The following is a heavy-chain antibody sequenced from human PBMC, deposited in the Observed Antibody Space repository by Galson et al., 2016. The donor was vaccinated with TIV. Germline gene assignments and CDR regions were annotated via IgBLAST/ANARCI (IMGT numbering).Heavy chain of an antibody. CDR1: GGSISSTHAS. J-gene: IGHJ5*02. CDR2: IYYNGNT. Sequence: TLSLPCTVSGGSISSTHASWSWIRQHPGKGLEWIGFIYYNGNTFYNPSLQSRVTISGDTSRNLFSLRLNSVTAADTAVYFCARWSGYHDWGGWFDPWGQGTPVTVSS. CDR3: ARWSGYHDWGGWFDP. V-gene: IGHV4-31*03. D-gene: IGHD3-3*01.